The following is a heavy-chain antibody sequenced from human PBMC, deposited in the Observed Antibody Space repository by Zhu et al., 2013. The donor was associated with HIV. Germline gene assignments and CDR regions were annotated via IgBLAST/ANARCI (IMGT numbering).Heavy chain of an antibody. D-gene: IGHD5-18*01. Sequence: QVQLVQSGAEVKKPGASVKVSCKASGYTFTGYYMHWVRQAPGQGLEWMGWINPNSGGTNYAQKFQGRVTMTRDTSISTAYMELSSLRSEDTAVYYCARGPTGTDYGYEEGFDYWGQGTLVTVSS. CDR1: GYTFTGYY. CDR3: ARGPTGTDYGYEEGFDY. J-gene: IGHJ4*02. CDR2: INPNSGGT. V-gene: IGHV1-2*02.